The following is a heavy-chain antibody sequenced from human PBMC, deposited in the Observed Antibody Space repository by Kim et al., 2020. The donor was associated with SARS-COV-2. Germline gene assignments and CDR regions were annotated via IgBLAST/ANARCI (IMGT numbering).Heavy chain of an antibody. Sequence: SETLSLTCSVAGVSFITHDWGWIRQPPGKGLEWLGNIDYTGRTKYKPSLESRVTISMDMSKTQFSLNLGSVTAPATASYYCARDRFDNKKLAGDGFDLW. CDR3: ARDRFDNKKLAGDGFDL. V-gene: IGHV4-59*11. CDR2: IDYTGRT. J-gene: IGHJ3*01. D-gene: IGHD3-9*01. CDR1: GVSFITHD.